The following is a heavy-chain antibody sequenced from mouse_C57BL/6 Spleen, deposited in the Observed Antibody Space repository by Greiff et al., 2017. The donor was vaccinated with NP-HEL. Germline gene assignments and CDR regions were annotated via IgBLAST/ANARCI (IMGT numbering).Heavy chain of an antibody. CDR1: GFTFTDYY. D-gene: IGHD3-3*01. CDR2: IRNKANGYTT. Sequence: EVHLVESGGGLVQPGGSLSLSCAASGFTFTDYYMSWVRQPPGKALEWLGFIRNKANGYTTEYSASVQGRFTISRDNSQSILYLQMNALRAEDSATYYCARWGDMPYCDYWGQGTTLTVSS. V-gene: IGHV7-3*01. J-gene: IGHJ2*01. CDR3: ARWGDMPYCDY.